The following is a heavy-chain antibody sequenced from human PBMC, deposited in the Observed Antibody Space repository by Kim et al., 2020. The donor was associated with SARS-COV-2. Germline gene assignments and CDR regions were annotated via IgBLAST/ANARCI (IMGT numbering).Heavy chain of an antibody. V-gene: IGHV3-7*03. CDR3: AKDTRFYYGMDV. CDR2: IRQDGSDK. J-gene: IGHJ6*02. Sequence: GGSLRLSCVASGFIFSSYWMTWVRQAPGKALEWVANIRQDGSDKYYVDSVKGRFTISRDNAKNSLYLQMNSLRAEDTAVYYCAKDTRFYYGMDVWGRGTTVTVFS. CDR1: GFIFSSYW.